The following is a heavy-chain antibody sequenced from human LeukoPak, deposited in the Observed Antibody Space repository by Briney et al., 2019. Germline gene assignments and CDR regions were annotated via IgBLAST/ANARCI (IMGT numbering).Heavy chain of an antibody. Sequence: GGSLRLSCAASGFTFSSYAMSWVRQAPGKGLEWVSGISGSGGSTYYADSAKGRFTISRDKSKNALYLQMNSLRAEDTAIYYCAKLATVTTWYWFDPWGQGTLVTVSS. CDR2: ISGSGGST. D-gene: IGHD4-17*01. CDR3: AKLATVTTWYWFDP. V-gene: IGHV3-23*01. J-gene: IGHJ5*02. CDR1: GFTFSSYA.